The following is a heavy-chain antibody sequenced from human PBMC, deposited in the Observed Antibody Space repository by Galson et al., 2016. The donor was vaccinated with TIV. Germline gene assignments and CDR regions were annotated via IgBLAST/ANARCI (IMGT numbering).Heavy chain of an antibody. CDR1: GDTFASYA. J-gene: IGHJ5*02. V-gene: IGHV1-69*13. CDR3: ARENRLFDFWSGYPHLDP. D-gene: IGHD3-3*01. CDR2: IIPILGSS. Sequence: SVKVSCKASGDTFASYAFSWVRQAPGQGLEVMGRIIPILGSSDYAQRFQGRVTITADASTSTVYMELRSLSSVTAADTAVYYCARENRLFDFWSGYPHLDPWGQGTLVTVSS.